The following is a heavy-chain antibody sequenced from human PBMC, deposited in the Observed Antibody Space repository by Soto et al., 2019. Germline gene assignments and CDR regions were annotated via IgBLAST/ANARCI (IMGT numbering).Heavy chain of an antibody. CDR3: ARGGGVGVAGSAAFDM. CDR2: INPATGAA. J-gene: IGHJ3*02. D-gene: IGHD3-3*01. V-gene: IGHV1-2*02. CDR1: GYPVTAYY. Sequence: QLHLVQSGAVVKKPGASVTVSCSASGYPVTAYYMHWVRQAPGRGLEWMGGINPATGAAKYTQTCQGRVTMTRATSTRTVFMELSGRTSEDTAVFYCARGGGVGVAGSAAFDMWGQGTLVTVSS.